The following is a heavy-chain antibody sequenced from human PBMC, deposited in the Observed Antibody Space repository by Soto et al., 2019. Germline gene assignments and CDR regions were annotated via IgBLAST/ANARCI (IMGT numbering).Heavy chain of an antibody. CDR2: INAANGDT. CDR1: GYTFTSYG. Sequence: QVQLLQSGTEVKKPGASVKVSCKASGYTFTSYGIYWVRQAPGQRLEWMGWINAANGDTKYSPKFQGRVTITRDTSASTAYMELSSLRSEDTAVYYCVRRHVSATGIDWFDPWGQGTLVTVSS. CDR3: VRRHVSATGIDWFDP. V-gene: IGHV1-3*01. J-gene: IGHJ5*02. D-gene: IGHD6-13*01.